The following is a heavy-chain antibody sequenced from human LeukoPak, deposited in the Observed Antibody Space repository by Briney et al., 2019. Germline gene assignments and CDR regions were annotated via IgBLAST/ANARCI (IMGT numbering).Heavy chain of an antibody. CDR1: GGSISSYY. CDR2: IYYSGST. V-gene: IGHV4-59*12. J-gene: IGHJ4*02. D-gene: IGHD1-26*01. CDR3: ASLAVGARGY. Sequence: SETLSLTCTVSGGSISSYYWSWIRQPPGKGLEWIGYIYYSGSTNYNPSLKSRVTISVDTSKNQFSLKLSSVTAADTAVYYCASLAVGARGYWGQGTLVTVSS.